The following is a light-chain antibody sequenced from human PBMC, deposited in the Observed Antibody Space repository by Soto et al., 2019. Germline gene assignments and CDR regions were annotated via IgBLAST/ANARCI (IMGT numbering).Light chain of an antibody. Sequence: IHMNQSPYSLSASVGDRVTITCRASQRISTYLNWYQQKPGEATKLLISTSGTVQRGVPSRFSGSGSWPDLTLTITSHQRADCATYFFQQSYITPYTFGPGTQWEI. V-gene: IGKV1-39*01. J-gene: IGKJ2*01. CDR1: QRISTY. CDR3: QQSYITPYT. CDR2: TSG.